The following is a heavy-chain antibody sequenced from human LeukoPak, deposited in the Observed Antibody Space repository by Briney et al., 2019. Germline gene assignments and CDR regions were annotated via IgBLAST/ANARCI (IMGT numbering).Heavy chain of an antibody. CDR1: GFSFSSYG. CDR3: ARGGYSYGTFDY. Sequence: GGSLRLSCAASGFSFSSYGMHWVRQAPGKGLEGVAFIQYDGSNKFYADSVKGRFTISRDNAKNSLYLQMNSLRAEDTAVYYCARGGYSYGTFDYWGQGTLVTVSS. V-gene: IGHV3-30*12. J-gene: IGHJ4*02. D-gene: IGHD5-18*01. CDR2: IQYDGSNK.